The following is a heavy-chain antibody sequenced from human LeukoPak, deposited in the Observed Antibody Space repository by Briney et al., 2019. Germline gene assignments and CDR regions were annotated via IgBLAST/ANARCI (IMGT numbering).Heavy chain of an antibody. CDR2: IYYSGST. D-gene: IGHD6-13*01. J-gene: IGHJ5*02. Sequence: SETLSPTCTVSGGSISSYYWSWIRQPPGKGLEWIGYIYYSGSTNYNPSLKSRVTISVDTSKNQFSLKLSSVTAADTAVYYCARAQYSSSTNWFDPWGQGTLVTVSS. V-gene: IGHV4-59*01. CDR1: GGSISSYY. CDR3: ARAQYSSSTNWFDP.